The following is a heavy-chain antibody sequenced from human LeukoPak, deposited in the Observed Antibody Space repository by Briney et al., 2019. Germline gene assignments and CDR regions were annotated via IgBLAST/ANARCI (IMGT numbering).Heavy chain of an antibody. J-gene: IGHJ4*02. CDR1: GFTFSSHG. Sequence: GGSLRLSCAASGFTFSSHGMSWVRQAPGKGLEWVSAISGSGGSTYYADSVKGRFTMSRDNSKNTLYLQMNSLRAEDTAVYYCAKVLVGTTCFEYWGRGTLVTVSS. CDR2: ISGSGGST. D-gene: IGHD1-7*01. V-gene: IGHV3-23*01. CDR3: AKVLVGTTCFEY.